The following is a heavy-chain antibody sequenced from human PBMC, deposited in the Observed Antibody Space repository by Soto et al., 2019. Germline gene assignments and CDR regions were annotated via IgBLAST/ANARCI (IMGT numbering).Heavy chain of an antibody. CDR1: GFTFSSYW. J-gene: IGHJ4*02. CDR3: ARVYPPQRDFWSGSSERWAKYYFDY. Sequence: EVQLVESGGGLVQPGGSLRLSCAASGFTFSSYWMSWVRQAPGKGLEWVANIKQDGSEKYYVDSVKGRFTISRDNAKNSLYLQMNSLRAEDTAVYYCARVYPPQRDFWSGSSERWAKYYFDYWGQGTLVTVSS. D-gene: IGHD3-3*01. CDR2: IKQDGSEK. V-gene: IGHV3-7*01.